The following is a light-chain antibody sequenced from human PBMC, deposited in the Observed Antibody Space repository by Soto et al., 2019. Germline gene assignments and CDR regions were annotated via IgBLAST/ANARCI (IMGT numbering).Light chain of an antibody. CDR1: QSVSSH. CDR3: QQYYTTPWT. Sequence: EIVLTQSPATLSLSPGERATLSCRTSQSVSSHLIWYQQKPGQAPRLLIYWASTRESGVPDRFSGSGSGTDFTLTISSLQAEDVAVYYCQQYYTTPWTFGQGTKVDIK. J-gene: IGKJ1*01. V-gene: IGKV3-15*01. CDR2: WAS.